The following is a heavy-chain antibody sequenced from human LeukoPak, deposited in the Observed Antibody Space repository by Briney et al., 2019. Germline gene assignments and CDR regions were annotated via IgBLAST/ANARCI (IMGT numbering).Heavy chain of an antibody. CDR3: ARGPKTSFDY. Sequence: GGSLRLSCAASALTFSDYSMNWFRQAPGKGLEWISYISSNGSTIYYAASVKGRFTISRDSAKNSLYLQMNGLRAEDTAIYYCARGPKTSFDYWGQGTLVTVSS. CDR1: ALTFSDYS. CDR2: ISSNGSTI. J-gene: IGHJ4*02. V-gene: IGHV3-48*01.